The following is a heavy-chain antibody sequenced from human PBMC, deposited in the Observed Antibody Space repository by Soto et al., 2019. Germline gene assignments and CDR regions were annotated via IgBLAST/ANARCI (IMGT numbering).Heavy chain of an antibody. D-gene: IGHD6-13*01. CDR3: ARGPRGYSSSFQPAMRAFDI. J-gene: IGHJ3*02. V-gene: IGHV3-21*01. Sequence: EVQLVESGGGLVKPGGSLRLSCAASGFTFSSYSMNWVRQAPGKGLEWVSSISSSSSYIYYADSVKGRFTISRDNAKNSLYLQMNSLRAEDTAVYYCARGPRGYSSSFQPAMRAFDIWGQGTMVTVSS. CDR2: ISSSSSYI. CDR1: GFTFSSYS.